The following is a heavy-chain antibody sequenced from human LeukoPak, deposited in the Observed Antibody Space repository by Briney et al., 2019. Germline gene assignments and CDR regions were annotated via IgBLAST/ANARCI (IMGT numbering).Heavy chain of an antibody. CDR3: ARGETIVADRREGDGFDI. D-gene: IGHD5-12*01. CDR1: GYSISSDYY. CDR2: VYQSGTT. V-gene: IGHV4-38-2*01. Sequence: KTSETLSLTCVVSGYSISSDYYWVWIRQPPGKGLEWIGNVYQSGTTYSNPSLKSRVTMSVDTSKNQFSLKVNSVTAADTAVYYRARGETIVADRREGDGFDIWGQGTLVTVSS. J-gene: IGHJ3*02.